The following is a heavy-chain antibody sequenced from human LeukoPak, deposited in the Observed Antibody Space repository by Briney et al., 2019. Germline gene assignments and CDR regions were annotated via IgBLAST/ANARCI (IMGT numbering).Heavy chain of an antibody. D-gene: IGHD3-16*01. CDR3: AKVPLIMITFGGDYFDY. J-gene: IGHJ4*02. V-gene: IGHV3-23*01. Sequence: GGSLRLSCAASGFTFSSYAMSWVRQAPGKGLEWVSAISGSGGSTYYVDSVEGRFTISRDNSKNTLYLQMNSLRAEDTAVYYCAKVPLIMITFGGDYFDYWGQGTLVTVSS. CDR1: GFTFSSYA. CDR2: ISGSGGST.